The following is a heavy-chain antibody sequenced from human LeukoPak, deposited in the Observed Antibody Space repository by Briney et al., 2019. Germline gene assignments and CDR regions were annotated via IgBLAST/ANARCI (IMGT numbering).Heavy chain of an antibody. CDR2: IYYSGST. CDR1: GGSISSYY. V-gene: IGHV4-59*08. Sequence: SETLSLTCTVSGGSISSYYWSWIRQPPGKGLEWIGYIYYSGSTNYNPSLKSRVTTSVDTSKNQFSLKLSSVTAADTAVYYCARRGYYYDSSHYYYFDYWGQGTLVTVSS. J-gene: IGHJ4*02. D-gene: IGHD3-22*01. CDR3: ARRGYYYDSSHYYYFDY.